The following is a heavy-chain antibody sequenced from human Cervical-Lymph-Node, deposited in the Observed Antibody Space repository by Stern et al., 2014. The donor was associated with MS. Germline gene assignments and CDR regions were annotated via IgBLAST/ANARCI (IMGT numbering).Heavy chain of an antibody. Sequence: VQLVESGAEVRKPGASVKVSCKASGYSFTNYDINWVRQAAGQRLEWVGWINPNSGNSGSAQKFQGRVTISTNSSISTAYMDLSSLTSEDTAIYYCTTSQGALWGQGTLVTVSS. CDR2: INPNSGNS. J-gene: IGHJ4*02. CDR3: TTSQGAL. D-gene: IGHD3-16*01. V-gene: IGHV1-8*01. CDR1: GYSFTNYD.